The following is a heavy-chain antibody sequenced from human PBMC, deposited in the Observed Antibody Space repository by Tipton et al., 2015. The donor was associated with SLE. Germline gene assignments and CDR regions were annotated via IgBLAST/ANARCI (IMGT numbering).Heavy chain of an antibody. J-gene: IGHJ6*03. CDR1: GFTFGHYY. CDR2: ISSTGRTI. D-gene: IGHD4-11*01. CDR3: ARGMSDYSNVYHYYIAV. Sequence: SLRLSCVASGFTFGHYYITWIRQAPGKGLESISYISSTGRTIYYADSVKGRFTISRDNANNSLSLQMTSLRVEDTAVYYCARGMSDYSNVYHYYIAVWGKGTAVTVSS. V-gene: IGHV3-11*01.